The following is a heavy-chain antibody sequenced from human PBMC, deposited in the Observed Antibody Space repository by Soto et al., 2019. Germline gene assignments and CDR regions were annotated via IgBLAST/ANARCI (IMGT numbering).Heavy chain of an antibody. V-gene: IGHV1-69*01. Sequence: VQLEQSGAEVKKPGSSVKVSCKASGGTFSSYGLSWVRQAPGQGLEWMGGIIPMYGTPSYAQKFRGRVTITADGSTSTAYMELSRLRSQDTAVYYCARGARDCRTTSCHTPQGYFHYGLDVWGQGTTVIVSS. CDR2: IIPMYGTP. D-gene: IGHD2-2*02. CDR1: GGTFSSYG. CDR3: ARGARDCRTTSCHTPQGYFHYGLDV. J-gene: IGHJ6*02.